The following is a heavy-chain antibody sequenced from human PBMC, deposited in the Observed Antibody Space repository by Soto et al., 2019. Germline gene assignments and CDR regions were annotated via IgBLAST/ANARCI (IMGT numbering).Heavy chain of an antibody. CDR3: ARDLGELWPSVGGY. J-gene: IGHJ4*02. D-gene: IGHD1-26*01. Sequence: QVQLVESGGGVVQPGRSLRLSCAASGFTFNTYGMHWVRQAPGKGLEWVAVIYYDGRNKYYADSVKGRFTISRDNSNNTLNLQMNSLRVEDTAVYYCARDLGELWPSVGGYWGQGTLVTVSS. CDR1: GFTFNTYG. V-gene: IGHV3-33*01. CDR2: IYYDGRNK.